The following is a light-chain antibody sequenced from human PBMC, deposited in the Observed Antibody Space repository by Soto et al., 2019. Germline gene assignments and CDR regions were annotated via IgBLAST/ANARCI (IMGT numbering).Light chain of an antibody. CDR3: QQYGTSPPGT. V-gene: IGKV3-20*01. J-gene: IGKJ1*01. CDR1: QSVSSSY. Sequence: IVLTQSPGTLSLSPGERASLSCRASQSVSSSYLAWYQQKPGQAPRLLIYGASSRATGIPDRFSGSGSGTDFTLTISRLEPEDFAVYYCQQYGTSPPGTFGQGTKVYI. CDR2: GAS.